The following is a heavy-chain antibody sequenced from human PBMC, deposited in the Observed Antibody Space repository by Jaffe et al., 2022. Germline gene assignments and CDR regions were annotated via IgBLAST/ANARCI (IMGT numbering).Heavy chain of an antibody. CDR3: ARRLLAAGIVGPFDY. J-gene: IGHJ4*02. Sequence: EVQLVESGGGLVKPGGSLRLSCAASGFTFSSYSMNWVRQAPGKGLEWVSSISSSSSYIYYADSVKGRFTISRDNAKNSLYLQMNSLRAEDTAVYYCARRLLAAGIVGPFDYWGQGTLVTVSS. CDR2: ISSSSSYI. V-gene: IGHV3-21*01. CDR1: GFTFSSYS. D-gene: IGHD6-13*01.